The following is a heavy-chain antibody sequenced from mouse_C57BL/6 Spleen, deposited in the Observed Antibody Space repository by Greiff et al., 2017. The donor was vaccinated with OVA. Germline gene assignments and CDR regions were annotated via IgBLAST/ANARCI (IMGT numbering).Heavy chain of an antibody. CDR3: ARQTFYFDY. CDR1: GFTFSSYT. J-gene: IGHJ2*01. CDR2: ISGGGGNT. V-gene: IGHV5-9*01. Sequence: EVHLVESGGGLVKPGGSLKLSCAASGFTFSSYTMSWVRQTPEKRLEWVATISGGGGNTYYPDSVKGRFTISRDNAKNTLYLQMSSLRSEDTALYYCARQTFYFDYWGQGTTLTVSS.